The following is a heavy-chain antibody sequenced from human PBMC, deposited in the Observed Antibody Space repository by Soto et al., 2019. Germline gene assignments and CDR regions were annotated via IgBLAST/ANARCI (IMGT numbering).Heavy chain of an antibody. CDR1: GLTFRSYW. Sequence: PGGSLRLSCAASGLTFRSYWMHWVRQAPGKGLECVSSITNTGGSTYYADSVKGRFTISRDNSKNTVYLQMNSLRAEDTAVYYCAKAGYGSGSYYTLSFDYWGQGSLVTVSS. J-gene: IGHJ4*02. CDR2: ITNTGGST. CDR3: AKAGYGSGSYYTLSFDY. V-gene: IGHV3-23*01. D-gene: IGHD3-10*01.